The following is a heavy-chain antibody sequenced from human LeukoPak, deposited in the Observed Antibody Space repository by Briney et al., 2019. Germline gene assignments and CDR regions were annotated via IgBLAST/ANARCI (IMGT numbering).Heavy chain of an antibody. J-gene: IGHJ3*02. CDR1: GFSVSNNY. Sequence: GGSLRLSCAASGFSVSNNYMSWVRQPSGKGLEWVSVIYSGGSTYYADSVKGRFTISRDNSKNTLYLQVNSLRAEDTAVYYCASNLGARNAFDIWGQGTMVTVSS. D-gene: IGHD1-1*01. CDR2: IYSGGST. CDR3: ASNLGARNAFDI. V-gene: IGHV3-53*01.